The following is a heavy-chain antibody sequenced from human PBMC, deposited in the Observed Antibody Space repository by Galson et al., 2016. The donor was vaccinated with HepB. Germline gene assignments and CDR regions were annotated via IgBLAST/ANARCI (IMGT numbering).Heavy chain of an antibody. V-gene: IGHV3-7*05. J-gene: IGHJ4*02. CDR2: IKQDGSEE. CDR3: ARRRGSGSHDY. CDR1: GFTLSSYW. D-gene: IGHD3-10*01. Sequence: SLRLSCAASGFTLSSYWMSWVRQAPRKGLEWVANIKQDGSEEYYVDSVKGRFTISRDNAKNSLYLQMNSLRAEDTAVYYCARRRGSGSHDYWGQGTLVTVSS.